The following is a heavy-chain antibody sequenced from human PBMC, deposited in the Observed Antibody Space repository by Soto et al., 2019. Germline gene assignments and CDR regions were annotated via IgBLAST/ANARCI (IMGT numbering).Heavy chain of an antibody. V-gene: IGHV2-5*01. J-gene: IGHJ6*02. CDR3: AHRLPGPAGYDV. CDR1: GFSLTSGVVG. D-gene: IGHD6-13*01. Sequence: QITLKESGPTLVKPTQTLTLTCTFTGFSLTSGVVGVGWIRQPPGEALEWLALIYWNDEQYYKPSLRNRLTIARHTSKNQVVLTMTNMDPVDTATYYCAHRLPGPAGYDVWGQGTTVTVSS. CDR2: IYWNDEQ.